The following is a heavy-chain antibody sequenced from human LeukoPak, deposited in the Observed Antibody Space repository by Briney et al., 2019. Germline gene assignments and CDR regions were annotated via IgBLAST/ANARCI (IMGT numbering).Heavy chain of an antibody. CDR2: ISSSSTI. CDR1: GFTFSSYS. D-gene: IGHD4-17*01. J-gene: IGHJ3*02. Sequence: GGSLRLSCAASGFTFSSYSMNWVRQAPGKGLEWVSYISSSSTIYYADSVKGRFTISRDNAKNSLYLQMNSLRAEDTAVYYCARDGDYGDLYAFDIWGQGTMVTVSS. CDR3: ARDGDYGDLYAFDI. V-gene: IGHV3-48*01.